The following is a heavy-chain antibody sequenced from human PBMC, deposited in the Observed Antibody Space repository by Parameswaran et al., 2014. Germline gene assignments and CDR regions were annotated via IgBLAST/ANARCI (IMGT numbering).Heavy chain of an antibody. J-gene: IGHJ4*02. Sequence: PGKGLEWVTLISYDGSNKYYADSVKGRFTISRDNSQNTLYLQMNSLRAEDTAVYYCAKGGSGWWKVDYWGQGTLVTVSS. CDR2: ISYDGSNK. D-gene: IGHD6-19*01. CDR3: AKGGSGWWKVDY. V-gene: IGHV3-30*18.